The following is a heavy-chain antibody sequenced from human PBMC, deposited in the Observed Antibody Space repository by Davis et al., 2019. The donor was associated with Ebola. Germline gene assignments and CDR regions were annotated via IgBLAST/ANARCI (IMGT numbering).Heavy chain of an antibody. V-gene: IGHV3-48*03. CDR1: GFTFSSYE. J-gene: IGHJ6*02. CDR2: ISSSGSTI. D-gene: IGHD6-19*01. Sequence: GESLKISCAASGFTFSSYEMNWVRQAPGKGLEWVSYISSSGSTIYYADSVKGRFTISRDNAKNSLYLQMNSLRAEETAVYYCASAWYSSGWYGLYYYGMDVWGQGTTVTVSS. CDR3: ASAWYSSGWYGLYYYGMDV.